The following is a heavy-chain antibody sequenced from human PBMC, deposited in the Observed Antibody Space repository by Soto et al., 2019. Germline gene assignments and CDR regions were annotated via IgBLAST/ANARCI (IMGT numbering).Heavy chain of an antibody. Sequence: QTVGSLRLSCAASGFTFSSYAMSWVRQAPGKGLGWVSAISGSGGSTYYADSVKGRFTISRDNSKNTLYLQMNSLRAEDTAVYYCAKDPLWQPGATGFFDYWGQGTLVTVSS. CDR2: ISGSGGST. CDR1: GFTFSSYA. J-gene: IGHJ4*02. CDR3: AKDPLWQPGATGFFDY. V-gene: IGHV3-23*01. D-gene: IGHD1-26*01.